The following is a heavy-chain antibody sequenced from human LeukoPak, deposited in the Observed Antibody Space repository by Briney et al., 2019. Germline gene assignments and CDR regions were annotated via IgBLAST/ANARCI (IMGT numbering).Heavy chain of an antibody. CDR3: ARVLGSRVVTQNHYYYYYYMDV. CDR2: ISYDGSNK. CDR1: GFTFSSYA. D-gene: IGHD4-23*01. Sequence: GGSLRLSCAASGFTFSSYAMHWVRQAPGKGLEWVAVISYDGSNKYYADSVKGRFTISRDNSKNTLYLQMNSLRAEDTAVYYCARVLGSRVVTQNHYYYYYYMDVWGKGTTVTISS. V-gene: IGHV3-30*04. J-gene: IGHJ6*03.